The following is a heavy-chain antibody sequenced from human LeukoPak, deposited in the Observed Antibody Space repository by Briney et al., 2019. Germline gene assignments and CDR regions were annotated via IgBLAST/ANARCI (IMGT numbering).Heavy chain of an antibody. CDR1: GWSFNDYY. D-gene: IGHD2-2*01. V-gene: IGHV4-34*01. CDR3: ARGQVPAARGYNWFDP. J-gene: IGHJ5*02. Sequence: SETLSLTCAVYGWSFNDYYWNWIRQPPGKGLEWIGEASARGDTNFNPSLKSRVTISVDTSKSQFSLRLTSMIAADTAVYYCARGQVPAARGYNWFDPWGQGTLVTVSS. CDR2: ASARGDT.